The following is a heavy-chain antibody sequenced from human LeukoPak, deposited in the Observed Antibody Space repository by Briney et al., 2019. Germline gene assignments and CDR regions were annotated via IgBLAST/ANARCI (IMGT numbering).Heavy chain of an antibody. Sequence: SGTLSLTCTVSGGSISSYYWSWIRQPPGKGLEWVGYIYYSGSTNYNPSLKSRVTISVDTSKNQSSLKMSYVTAADTAVYYCARLVAARPTNWFDPWGQGTLVPVSS. CDR3: ARLVAARPTNWFDP. D-gene: IGHD6-6*01. V-gene: IGHV4-59*01. J-gene: IGHJ5*02. CDR2: IYYSGST. CDR1: GGSISSYY.